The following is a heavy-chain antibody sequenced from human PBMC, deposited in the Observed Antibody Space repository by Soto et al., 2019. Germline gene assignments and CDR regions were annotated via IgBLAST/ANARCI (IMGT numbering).Heavy chain of an antibody. CDR2: IYYSGST. CDR1: GGSISSYY. J-gene: IGHJ4*02. D-gene: IGHD5-12*01. CDR3: ASSSVATLESDY. V-gene: IGHV4-59*01. Sequence: PSETLSLTCTVSGGSISSYYWSWIRQPPGKGLEWIGYIYYSGSTNYNPSLKSRVTISVDTSKNQFSLKLSSVTAAETAVYYCASSSVATLESDYWGQGTLVTVSS.